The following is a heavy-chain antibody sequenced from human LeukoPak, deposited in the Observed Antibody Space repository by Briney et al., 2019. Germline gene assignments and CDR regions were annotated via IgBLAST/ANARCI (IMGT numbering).Heavy chain of an antibody. Sequence: GGSLRLSCAASGFTFDDYAMHWVRQAPVKGLEWVSGISWNSGSIGYADSVKGRFTISRDNAKNSLYLQMNSLRAEDTALYYCAKGGRTLVPAAIFFDYWGQGTLVTVSS. CDR2: ISWNSGSI. V-gene: IGHV3-9*01. D-gene: IGHD2-2*02. CDR1: GFTFDDYA. J-gene: IGHJ4*02. CDR3: AKGGRTLVPAAIFFDY.